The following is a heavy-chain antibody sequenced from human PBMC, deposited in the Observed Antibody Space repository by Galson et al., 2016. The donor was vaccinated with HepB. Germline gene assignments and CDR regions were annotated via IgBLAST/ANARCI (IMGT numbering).Heavy chain of an antibody. V-gene: IGHV4-59*01. CDR2: IHYTGKT. J-gene: IGHJ3*01. Sequence: SETLSLTCTVSGGSIGSYYWSWMRQPPGKGLEWIGYIHYTGKTNYNPSLKSRVTMSVDTSNNQFSLRLPSVTAADTAVYYCAREGSYDSAGYWNGSAFWGQGTAVTVSS. D-gene: IGHD3-9*01. CDR1: GGSIGSYY. CDR3: AREGSYDSAGYWNGSAF.